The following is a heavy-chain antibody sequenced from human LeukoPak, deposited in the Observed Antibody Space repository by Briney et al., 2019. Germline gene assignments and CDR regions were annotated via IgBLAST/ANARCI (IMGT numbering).Heavy chain of an antibody. CDR1: XYXXTXXG. V-gene: IGHV1-18*01. J-gene: IGHJ4*02. Sequence: ASVKVSCKAXXYXXTXXGISXXXXXXGQXXEWMGWISAYXXXTNXAXKLQGRVXXTXDTSTSTAYMELRSLRSDDTAVYYCARDTPHLHYDXVWGSYRYTLDYWGQGTLVTVSS. CDR2: ISAYXXXT. D-gene: IGHD3-16*02. CDR3: ARDTPHLHYDXVWGSYRYTLDY.